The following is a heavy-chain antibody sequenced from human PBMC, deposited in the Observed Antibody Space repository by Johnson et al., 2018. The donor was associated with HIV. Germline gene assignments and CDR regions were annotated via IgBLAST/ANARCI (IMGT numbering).Heavy chain of an antibody. J-gene: IGHJ3*02. Sequence: QVQLVESGGGVVQPGRSLRLSCAACGFTFSTYGMHWVRQAPGKGLEWVALIWYDGREKDYADSVKGRFTISRDNSKNTLYLEMNSLRVEDTAVYYCAKVVTSSSSWQDDAFDIWGQGTVVTVSS. CDR2: IWYDGREK. D-gene: IGHD6-13*01. CDR3: AKVVTSSSSWQDDAFDI. CDR1: GFTFSTYG. V-gene: IGHV3-33*06.